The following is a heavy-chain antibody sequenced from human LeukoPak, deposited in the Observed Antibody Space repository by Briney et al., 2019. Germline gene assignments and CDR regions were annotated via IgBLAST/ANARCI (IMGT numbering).Heavy chain of an antibody. CDR1: GFSFSVYA. CDR2: ILYDGTNK. J-gene: IGHJ4*02. CDR3: ARSHTSSWSIPDY. V-gene: IGHV3-30-3*01. D-gene: IGHD6-13*01. Sequence: GGSLRLSCAASGFSFSVYAMHWVRQAPGKGLEWVAAILYDGTNKYHADSVKGRFIISRDNSKNTLYLQMNSLRTEDAAVYYCARSHTSSWSIPDYWGQGTLVTVSS.